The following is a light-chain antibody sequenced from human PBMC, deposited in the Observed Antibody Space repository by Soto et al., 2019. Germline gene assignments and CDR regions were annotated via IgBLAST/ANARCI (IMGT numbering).Light chain of an antibody. CDR2: KAS. CDR3: QQYNGYRWT. V-gene: IGKV1-5*03. CDR1: QSISNW. J-gene: IGKJ1*01. Sequence: DIQITQSPSTLSASVGDRVTITCRASQSISNWLAWHQQKPGKVPKILIYKASSLASGVPSRFSGSGSGTEFTLTISSLQPEDFATYYCQQYNGYRWTFGQGTKVDIK.